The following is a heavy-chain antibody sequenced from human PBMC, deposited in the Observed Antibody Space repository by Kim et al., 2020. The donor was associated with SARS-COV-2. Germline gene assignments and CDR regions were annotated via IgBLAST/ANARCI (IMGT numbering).Heavy chain of an antibody. CDR2: INSGKNYT. CDR1: GFTFSSSW. CDR3: AGPRNTAYGMDF. D-gene: IGHD4-17*01. Sequence: GGSLRLSCSASGFTFSSSWMHWVRQAPGKGLVWVSRINSGKNYTSYADSVKGRFTISKDNAKNTLYLQMNSLRAEDTAVYYCAGPRNTAYGMDFWGRGTT. J-gene: IGHJ6*02. V-gene: IGHV3-74*01.